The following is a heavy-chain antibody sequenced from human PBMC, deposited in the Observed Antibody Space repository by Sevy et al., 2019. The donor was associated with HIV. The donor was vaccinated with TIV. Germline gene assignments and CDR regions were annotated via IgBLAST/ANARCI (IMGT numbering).Heavy chain of an antibody. CDR3: ARDRRFCGNECYLYYYYGMDV. J-gene: IGHJ6*02. Sequence: GGSLRLSCAASGFNVNDNYMTWVRQAPGKGLEWVSIIHADGSSYYADSVKGRFTMSSDDSKNIMNLQMNSLRADDTALYYCARDRRFCGNECYLYYYYGMDVWGQGTAVTVSS. CDR1: GFNVNDNY. V-gene: IGHV3-53*01. CDR2: IHADGSS. D-gene: IGHD3-16*02.